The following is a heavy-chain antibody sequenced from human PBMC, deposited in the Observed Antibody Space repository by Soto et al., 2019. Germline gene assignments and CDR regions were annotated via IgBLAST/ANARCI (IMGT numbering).Heavy chain of an antibody. CDR3: ARAYGSGYMDV. V-gene: IGHV4-31*03. J-gene: IGHJ6*02. CDR1: GGSISSGVYY. D-gene: IGHD3-10*01. CDR2: IYYSGST. Sequence: SETLSLTCTVSGGSISSGVYYWSWIRQHPGKGLEWIGYIYYSGSTYYNPSLKSRVTISVDTSKNQFSLKLSSVTAADTAVYYCARAYGSGYMDVWGQGTTVTVSS.